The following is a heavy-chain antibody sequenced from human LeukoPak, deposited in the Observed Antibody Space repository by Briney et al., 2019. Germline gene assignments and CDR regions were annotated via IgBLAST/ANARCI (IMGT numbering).Heavy chain of an antibody. CDR1: GFTFSDYY. J-gene: IGHJ4*02. CDR2: IKSNPDGGTA. D-gene: IGHD3-3*01. CDR3: TTLSYDVHY. Sequence: GGSLILSCAASGFTFSDYYMSWIRPAPGKGLEWVGRIKSNPDGGTADYGAAVKGRFTISRDDSRNILYLQLRNVRAEDTAVYYCTTLSYDVHYWGQGTLVTVSS. V-gene: IGHV3-15*01.